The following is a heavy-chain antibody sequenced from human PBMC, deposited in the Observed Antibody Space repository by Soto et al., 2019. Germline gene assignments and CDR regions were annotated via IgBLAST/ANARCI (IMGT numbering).Heavy chain of an antibody. CDR3: AKEYCGGDCYPKSYGMDV. Sequence: GGSLRLSCAASGFTFSSYGMHWVRQAPGKGLEWVAVISYDGSNKYYADSVKGRFTISRDNSKNTLYLQMNSLRAEDTAVYYCAKEYCGGDCYPKSYGMDVWGQGTTVTVSS. D-gene: IGHD2-21*02. CDR2: ISYDGSNK. V-gene: IGHV3-30*18. J-gene: IGHJ6*02. CDR1: GFTFSSYG.